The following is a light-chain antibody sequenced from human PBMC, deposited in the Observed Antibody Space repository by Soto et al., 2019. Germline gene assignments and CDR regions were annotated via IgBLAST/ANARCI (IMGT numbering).Light chain of an antibody. Sequence: DIPMTQSPSTLSASVGDRVTITCRASQSISSWLAWYQQKPGKAPKLLIYDASSLESGFPSRFSGSGSGTEFTITISSLQPYDFATYYCQQYNSYLLTFGGGTKVEIK. V-gene: IGKV1-5*01. CDR1: QSISSW. J-gene: IGKJ4*01. CDR3: QQYNSYLLT. CDR2: DAS.